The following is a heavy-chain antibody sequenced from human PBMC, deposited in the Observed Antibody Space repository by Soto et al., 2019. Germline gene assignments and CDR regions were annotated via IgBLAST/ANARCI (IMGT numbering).Heavy chain of an antibody. Sequence: GGSLRLSCTVSGFIVSSKYMTWVRQAPGKGLEWVSTISGGGETYYGDSVRGRFTTHRHNSENTLYLQMSSLRPEDTAVYYCASDDGDYDFDIWGQGTMVTVSS. CDR1: GFIVSSKY. J-gene: IGHJ3*02. V-gene: IGHV3-53*04. D-gene: IGHD4-17*01. CDR3: ASDDGDYDFDI. CDR2: ISGGGET.